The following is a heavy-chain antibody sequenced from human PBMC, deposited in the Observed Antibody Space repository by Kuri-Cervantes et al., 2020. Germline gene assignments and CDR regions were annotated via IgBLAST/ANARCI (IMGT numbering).Heavy chain of an antibody. J-gene: IGHJ2*01. D-gene: IGHD3-3*01. CDR3: ARDRSERITIFGVVTEYWYFDL. CDR1: GWSFSGYY. CDR2: INHSGST. V-gene: IGHV4-34*01. Sequence: ESLKISCAVYGWSFSGYYWSWIRQPPGKGLEWIGEINHSGSTNYNPSLKSRVTISVDTSKNQFSLKLSSVTAADTAVYYCARDRSERITIFGVVTEYWYFDLWGRGTLVTVSS.